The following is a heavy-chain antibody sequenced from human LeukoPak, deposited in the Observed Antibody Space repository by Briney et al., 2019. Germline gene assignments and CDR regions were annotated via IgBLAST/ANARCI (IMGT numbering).Heavy chain of an antibody. D-gene: IGHD3-10*01. CDR3: ARSSITMVRGVIKPRRFDY. CDR2: ISSSSTTI. CDR1: GFTFSSYS. J-gene: IGHJ4*02. V-gene: IGHV3-48*02. Sequence: GGSLRLSCAASGFTFSSYSMNWVRQAPGKGLGWVSYISSSSTTIHYADSVKGRFTISRDNAKNSLYLQMNSLRDEDTAVYYCARSSITMVRGVIKPRRFDYWGQGTLVTVSS.